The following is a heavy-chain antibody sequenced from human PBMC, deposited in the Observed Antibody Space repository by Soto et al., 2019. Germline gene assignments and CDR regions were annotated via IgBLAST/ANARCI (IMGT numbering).Heavy chain of an antibody. Sequence: GPTLVNPTQTLTLTCTFSGFSLSTSGMRVSWIRQPPGKALQWLARIDWDDDKFYTTSLRTRLTISKDTSKNQVVLTMTNMDPVDTATYYCAKTGTDGSWFDPWGQGTLVTVSS. D-gene: IGHD1-1*01. V-gene: IGHV2-70*04. CDR1: GFSLSTSGMR. CDR2: IDWDDDK. J-gene: IGHJ5*02. CDR3: AKTGTDGSWFDP.